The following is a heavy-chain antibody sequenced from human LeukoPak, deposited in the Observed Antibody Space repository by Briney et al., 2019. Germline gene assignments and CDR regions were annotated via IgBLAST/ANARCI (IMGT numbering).Heavy chain of an antibody. D-gene: IGHD3-10*01. CDR3: ARAGYYGSGSYDAFDI. CDR1: GGSISSYY. J-gene: IGHJ3*02. V-gene: IGHV4-59*01. CDR2: IYYSGST. Sequence: SETLSLTCTVSGGSISSYYWSWLRQPPGKGLAWMGYIYYSGSTNYNPSLKSRVTIPVDTSKNQFSLKLSSVTAAATAVYYCARAGYYGSGSYDAFDIWGQGTMVTVSS.